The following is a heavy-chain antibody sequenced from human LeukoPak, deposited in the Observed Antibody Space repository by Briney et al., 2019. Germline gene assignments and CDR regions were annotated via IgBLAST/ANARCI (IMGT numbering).Heavy chain of an antibody. J-gene: IGHJ6*03. CDR1: GGSISSYY. CDR3: AXXXXXXGAGSYIYYYMDV. V-gene: IGHV4-59*01. D-gene: IGHD3-10*01. Sequence: SETLSLTCTVSGGSISSYYWSWIRQLPGKGLEWIGYIYYSGSTNYNPSLKSRVTISVDTSKNQFSLKLSSVTAADTAVYYCAXXXXXXGAGSYIYYYMDVWGKGTTVTVSS. CDR2: IYYSGST.